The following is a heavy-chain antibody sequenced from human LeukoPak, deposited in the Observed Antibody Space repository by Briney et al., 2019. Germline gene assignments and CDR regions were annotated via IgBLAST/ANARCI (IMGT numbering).Heavy chain of an antibody. V-gene: IGHV1-69*06. CDR3: ARGRDGYSHLGY. Sequence: GASVKVSCKASGGTFSSYAISWVRQAPGQGLEWMGGIIPIFGTANYAQKFQGRVTITADKSTSTAYMELSSLRAEDTAVYYCARGRDGYSHLGYWGQGTLVTVSS. J-gene: IGHJ4*02. CDR1: GGTFSSYA. D-gene: IGHD5-24*01. CDR2: IIPIFGTA.